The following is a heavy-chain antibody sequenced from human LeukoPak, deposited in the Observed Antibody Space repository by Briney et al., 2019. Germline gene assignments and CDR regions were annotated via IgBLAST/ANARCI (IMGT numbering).Heavy chain of an antibody. D-gene: IGHD2-2*01. Sequence: GGSLRLSCAASGFTFSSYSMNWVRQAPGKGLEWVAVISYDGSNKYYADSVKGRFTISRDDSKNTLYLQMNSLRAEDTAVYYCARSSTRVNYYYYGMDVWGQGTTVTVSS. CDR2: ISYDGSNK. V-gene: IGHV3-30*03. CDR1: GFTFSSYS. CDR3: ARSSTRVNYYYYGMDV. J-gene: IGHJ6*02.